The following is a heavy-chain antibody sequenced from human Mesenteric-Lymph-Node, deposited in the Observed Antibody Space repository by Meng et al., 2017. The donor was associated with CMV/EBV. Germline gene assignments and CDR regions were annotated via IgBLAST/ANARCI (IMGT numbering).Heavy chain of an antibody. CDR2: INHSGST. V-gene: IGHV4-39*07. J-gene: IGHJ1*01. D-gene: IGHD6-6*01. CDR3: ASEYSSSSEYFQH. CDR1: GGSISSNVDYY. Sequence: SETLSLTCTVSGGSISSNVDYYWAWIRQPPGKGLEWIGEINHSGSTNYNPSLKSRVTISVDTSKNQFSLKLSSVTAADTAVYYCASEYSSSSEYFQHWGQGTLVTVSS.